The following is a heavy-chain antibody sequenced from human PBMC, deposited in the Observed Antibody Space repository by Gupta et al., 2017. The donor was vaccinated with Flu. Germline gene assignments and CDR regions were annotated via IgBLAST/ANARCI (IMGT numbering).Heavy chain of an antibody. D-gene: IGHD3-10*01. CDR1: GFTFSNSA. J-gene: IGHJ4*01. CDR3: AKVTHITMVVVEN. CDR2: IGGSGSVS. Sequence: EVQLLEYGGGLVQPGGSLRLYCAASGFTFSNSARAWVRQVPGKGLEWVSTIGGSGSVSFHADSVKGRFIISRDNSENTLYLQMDDLRAGDTALYYCAKVTHITMVVVENWGQGTLVTVSS. V-gene: IGHV3-23*01.